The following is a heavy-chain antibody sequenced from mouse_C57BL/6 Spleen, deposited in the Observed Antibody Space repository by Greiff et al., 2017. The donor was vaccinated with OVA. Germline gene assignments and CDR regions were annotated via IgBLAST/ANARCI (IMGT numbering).Heavy chain of an antibody. CDR3: ARALYAMDY. Sequence: EVKVVESGGGLVQSGRSLRLSCATSGFTFSDFYMEWVRQAPGKGLEWIAASRNKANDYTTEYSASVKGRFIVSRDTSQSILYLQMNALRAEDTAIYYCARALYAMDYWGQGTSVTVSS. CDR1: GFTFSDFY. CDR2: SRNKANDYTT. J-gene: IGHJ4*01. V-gene: IGHV7-1*01.